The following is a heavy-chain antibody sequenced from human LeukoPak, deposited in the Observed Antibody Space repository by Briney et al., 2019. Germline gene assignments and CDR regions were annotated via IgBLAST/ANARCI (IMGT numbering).Heavy chain of an antibody. V-gene: IGHV3-53*01. CDR3: ATAEKYYYDSSGYSD. Sequence: GGSLRLSCAASGFTVSSNNMSWVRQAPGKGLEWVSVIYSGGSTYYADSVKGRFTISRDNSKNTLYLQMNSLRAEDTAVYYCATAEKYYYDSSGYSDWGQGTLVTVSS. J-gene: IGHJ4*02. CDR1: GFTVSSNN. D-gene: IGHD3-22*01. CDR2: IYSGGST.